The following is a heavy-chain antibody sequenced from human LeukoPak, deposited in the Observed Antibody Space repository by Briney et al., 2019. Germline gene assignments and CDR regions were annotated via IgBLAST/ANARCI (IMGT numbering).Heavy chain of an antibody. CDR1: GYTFTGYH. Sequence: GASVKVSCKASGYTFTGYHMHWVRQAPGQGLEWMGWINPNSGGTNYAQKFQGRVTMTRDTSISTAYMELSRLRSDDTAVYYCARDHCTNGVCYNWFDPWGQGTLVTVSS. J-gene: IGHJ5*02. CDR3: ARDHCTNGVCYNWFDP. V-gene: IGHV1-2*02. D-gene: IGHD2-8*01. CDR2: INPNSGGT.